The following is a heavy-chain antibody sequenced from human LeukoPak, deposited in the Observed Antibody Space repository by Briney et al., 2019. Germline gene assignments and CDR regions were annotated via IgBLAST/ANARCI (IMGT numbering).Heavy chain of an antibody. CDR3: ARGRRDGYNSFDS. D-gene: IGHD5-24*01. CDR2: IYSGGST. V-gene: IGHV3-53*01. J-gene: IGHJ4*02. CDR1: GFTVSSNY. Sequence: GGSLRLSCAASGFTVSSNYMSWLRQAPGKGLEWVSVIYSGGSTYYADSVKGRFTISRDNSKNTLYLQMNSLRAEDTAVYYCARGRRDGYNSFDSWGQGTLVTVSS.